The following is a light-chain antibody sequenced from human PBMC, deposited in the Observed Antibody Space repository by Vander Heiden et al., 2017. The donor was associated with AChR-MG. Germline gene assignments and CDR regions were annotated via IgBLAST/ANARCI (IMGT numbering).Light chain of an antibody. CDR2: FGS. CDR3: RQGLQTPLT. V-gene: IGKV2-28*01. CDR1: QSLLYSNGYNY. Sequence: DIVMTQSPLSLPVTSAEPASISCRSSQSLLYSNGYNYLDWYLQKPGQSPQLLIYFGSNRASGVPYRFSGSGSGTDFTLKITRVEAEDVGVYYCRQGLQTPLTFGRGTKVEIK. J-gene: IGKJ4*01.